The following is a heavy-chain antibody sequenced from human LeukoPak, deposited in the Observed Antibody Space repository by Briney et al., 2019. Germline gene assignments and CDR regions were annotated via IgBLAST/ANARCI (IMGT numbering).Heavy chain of an antibody. CDR1: GFTFRTYS. D-gene: IGHD4-11*01. J-gene: IGHJ3*01. V-gene: IGHV3-21*01. CDR2: ISTTSSHI. Sequence: GGSLRVSCAASGFTFRTYSMDWVREAPGEGRGWVASISTTSSHIYYAESLKGRFTISRDNAKNSLYLQMNSLRAEDTAVYYCARGTTTVQRRDTFDVWGQGTMVTVSS. CDR3: ARGTTTVQRRDTFDV.